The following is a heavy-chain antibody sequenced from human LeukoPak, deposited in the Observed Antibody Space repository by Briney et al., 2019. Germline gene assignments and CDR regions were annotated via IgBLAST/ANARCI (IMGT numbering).Heavy chain of an antibody. CDR2: MNPNSGNT. Sequence: ASVKVSCKASGYTFTSYDINWVRQATGQGLEWMGWMNPNSGNTGYAQKFQGRVTMTRDMSTSTVYMELSSLRSEDTAVYYCARVGLAAAPDAFDIWGQGTMVTVSS. V-gene: IGHV1-8*01. CDR1: GYTFTSYD. J-gene: IGHJ3*02. CDR3: ARVGLAAAPDAFDI. D-gene: IGHD6-13*01.